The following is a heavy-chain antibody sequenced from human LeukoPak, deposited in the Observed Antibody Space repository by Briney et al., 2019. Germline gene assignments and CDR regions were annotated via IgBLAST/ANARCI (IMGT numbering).Heavy chain of an antibody. Sequence: PGGSLRLSCAASGFTFDDYAMHWVRQAPGKSLEWVSLISGDGGSTYYADSVKGRFSISRDNSKNSLYLQMNSLRTDDTALYYCAKGFSVLASNHYHYYYGMDVWGQGTTVTVSS. CDR1: GFTFDDYA. CDR2: ISGDGGST. V-gene: IGHV3-43*02. CDR3: AKGFSVLASNHYHYYYGMDV. D-gene: IGHD3-3*01. J-gene: IGHJ6*02.